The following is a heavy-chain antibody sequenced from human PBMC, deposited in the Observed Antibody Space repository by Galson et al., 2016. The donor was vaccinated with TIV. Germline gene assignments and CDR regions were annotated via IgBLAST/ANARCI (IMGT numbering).Heavy chain of an antibody. CDR3: ARIAPLTVTLNLWFDT. CDR2: IFSSDKK. Sequence: PALVKPTQTLTLTCTVSGFSLSNARMGVSWIRQPPGKALEWLAHIFSSDKKSYSTSLQSRLSISKDTSKSQVVLTMTNVDPIDTATYYCARIAPLTVTLNLWFDTWGQRTPVTVSS. CDR1: GFSLSNARMG. J-gene: IGHJ5*02. V-gene: IGHV2-26*01. D-gene: IGHD4-17*01.